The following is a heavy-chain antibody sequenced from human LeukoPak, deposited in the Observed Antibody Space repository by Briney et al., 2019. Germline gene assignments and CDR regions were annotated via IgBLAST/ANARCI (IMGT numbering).Heavy chain of an antibody. Sequence: GRSLRLSCAASGFTFSSYGMHWVRQAPGKGLEWVAVIWYDGSNKYYADSVKGRFTISRDNSKNTLYLQMNSLRAEDTAVYYCAATGYQAAYFQHWGQGTLVTVSS. CDR2: IWYDGSNK. V-gene: IGHV3-33*01. CDR1: GFTFSSYG. J-gene: IGHJ1*01. D-gene: IGHD2-2*01. CDR3: AATGYQAAYFQH.